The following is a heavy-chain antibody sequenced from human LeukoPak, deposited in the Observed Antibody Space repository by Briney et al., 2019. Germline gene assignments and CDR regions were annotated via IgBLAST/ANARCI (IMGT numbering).Heavy chain of an antibody. CDR3: ANDGGKISY. D-gene: IGHD2-15*01. Sequence: PGGSLRLSCAASGFTFSSYGMHWIRQAPGKGLEWVAVIWYDGSNKYYADSVKGRFTISRDNSKNTLYLQMNSLRAEDTAVYYCANDGGKISYWGQGTLVTVSS. CDR2: IWYDGSNK. CDR1: GFTFSSYG. V-gene: IGHV3-33*06. J-gene: IGHJ4*02.